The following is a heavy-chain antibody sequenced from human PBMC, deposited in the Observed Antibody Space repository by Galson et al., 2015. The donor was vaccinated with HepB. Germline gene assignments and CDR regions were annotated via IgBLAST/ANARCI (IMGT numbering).Heavy chain of an antibody. CDR3: ARVNYYGSGSYEFAIDY. CDR1: GYTFTSYG. D-gene: IGHD3-10*01. J-gene: IGHJ4*02. V-gene: IGHV1-18*01. CDR2: ISAYNGNT. Sequence: SVKVSCKASGYTFTSYGISWVRQAPGQGLEWMGWISAYNGNTNYAQKLQGRVTMTTDTSTSTAYMELRSLRSDDTAVYYCARVNYYGSGSYEFAIDYWGQGTLVTVSS.